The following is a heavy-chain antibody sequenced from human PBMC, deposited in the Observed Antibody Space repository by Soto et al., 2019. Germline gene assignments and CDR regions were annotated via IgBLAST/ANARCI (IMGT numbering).Heavy chain of an antibody. CDR1: GYTFPSYD. CDR2: MNPNSGNT. V-gene: IGHV1-8*01. Sequence: ASVKVSCKASGYTFPSYDINWVRQATGQGLEWMGWMNPNSGNTGYAQKFQGRVTMTRNTSISTAYMELSSLRSEDTAVYYCARGPPYYYYDSSGYYYGVGMWRYYGMDVWGQGTTVTVSS. J-gene: IGHJ6*02. CDR3: ARGPPYYYYDSSGYYYGVGMWRYYGMDV. D-gene: IGHD3-22*01.